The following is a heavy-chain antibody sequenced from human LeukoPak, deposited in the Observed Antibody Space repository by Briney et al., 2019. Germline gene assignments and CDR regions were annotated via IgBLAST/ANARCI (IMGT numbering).Heavy chain of an antibody. J-gene: IGHJ4*02. V-gene: IGHV3-33*08. CDR2: IWYDGRNK. CDR3: ARDRYGAALWYFDT. Sequence: GGSLRLSCAAAGFSFSSYGMNWVRQAPGKGLEWVAVIWYDGRNKYYGDSVKGRFTISRDNSKNTLYLQMNSLRAEDTAVYYCARDRYGAALWYFDTWGQGTLVTVSS. CDR1: GFSFSSYG. D-gene: IGHD4/OR15-4a*01.